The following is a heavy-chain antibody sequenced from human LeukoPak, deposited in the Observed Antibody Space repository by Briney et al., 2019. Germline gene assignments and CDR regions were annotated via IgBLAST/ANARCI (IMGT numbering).Heavy chain of an antibody. D-gene: IGHD3-22*01. CDR3: ARDQTASSSGYYYVEAFDI. V-gene: IGHV1-2*02. CDR1: GYTFTGYY. Sequence: GASVKVSCKASGYTFTGYYMHWVRQAPGQGLEWMGWINPNSGGTNYAQKFQGRVTMTRDTSISTAYMELSRLRSDDTAVYYCARDQTASSSGYYYVEAFDIWGQGTMVTVSS. J-gene: IGHJ3*02. CDR2: INPNSGGT.